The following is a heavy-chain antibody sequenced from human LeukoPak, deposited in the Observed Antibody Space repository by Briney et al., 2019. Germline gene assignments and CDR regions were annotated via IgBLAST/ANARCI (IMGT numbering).Heavy chain of an antibody. D-gene: IGHD3-22*01. J-gene: IGHJ1*01. CDR2: IIPIFGTA. Sequence: GASVKVSCKASGGTFSSYAISWVRQAPGQGLEWMGRIIPIFGTANYAQKFQGRVTITTDEPTSTAYMELSSLRSEDTAVYYCATAKNYYDSSGYYYGYFQHWGQGTLVTVSS. CDR3: ATAKNYYDSSGYYYGYFQH. CDR1: GGTFSSYA. V-gene: IGHV1-69*05.